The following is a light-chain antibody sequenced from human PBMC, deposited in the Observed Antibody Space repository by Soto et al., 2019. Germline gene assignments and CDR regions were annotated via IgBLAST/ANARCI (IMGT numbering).Light chain of an antibody. CDR2: AAS. CDR1: QGISNY. J-gene: IGKJ1*01. Sequence: DIQMTQSRSSLSASVGDRVTITCRASQGISNYLAWYQQKPGKVPKLLIYAASTLQSGVPSRFSGSRSGTDLTLTISSLQPEDVATYYCQKYNSAPRTFGQGTKVEIK. V-gene: IGKV1-27*01. CDR3: QKYNSAPRT.